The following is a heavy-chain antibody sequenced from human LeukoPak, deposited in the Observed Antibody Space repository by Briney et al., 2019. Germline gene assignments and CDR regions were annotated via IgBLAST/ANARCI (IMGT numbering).Heavy chain of an antibody. CDR3: AKVQSDIVGAMFFSFDV. CDR2: IIGSGSEM. CDR1: GFTFNSYS. V-gene: IGHV3-21*06. D-gene: IGHD1-26*01. J-gene: IGHJ3*01. Sequence: GGSLRLSCGGSGFTFNSYSMNWVRQAPGKGLEWVASIIGSGSEMFYADSLKGRFTISRDNTKNSLYLQMNSLRVEDTAVYYCAKVQSDIVGAMFFSFDVWGQGTMVSVSS.